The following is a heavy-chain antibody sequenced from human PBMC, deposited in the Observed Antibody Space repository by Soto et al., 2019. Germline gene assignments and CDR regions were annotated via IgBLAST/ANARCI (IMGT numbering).Heavy chain of an antibody. Sequence: SETLSLTCAVSGGSFSGYYWSWIRQPPGKGLEWIGEIMHSGTSNYNPSLESRLTMSVDTSKNQISLELSSMTAADTAVYYCARVKTGTLPYYFDFWGQGTRVTVSS. D-gene: IGHD1-1*01. CDR3: ARVKTGTLPYYFDF. CDR1: GGSFSGYY. CDR2: IMHSGTS. J-gene: IGHJ4*02. V-gene: IGHV4-34*12.